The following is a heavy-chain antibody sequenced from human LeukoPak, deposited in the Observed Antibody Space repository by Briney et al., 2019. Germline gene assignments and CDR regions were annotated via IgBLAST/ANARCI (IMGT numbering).Heavy chain of an antibody. J-gene: IGHJ3*02. V-gene: IGHV3-74*01. D-gene: IGHD6-13*01. Sequence: GGSLRLSCAASGFRFDIYWMHWVRQVPGKGLEWVSRINDDGGSIRYADSVKGRFAISRDNSKNTLYLQMNSLRAEDTAVYYCARGQLGAFDIWGQGTMVTVSS. CDR2: INDDGGSI. CDR1: GFRFDIYW. CDR3: ARGQLGAFDI.